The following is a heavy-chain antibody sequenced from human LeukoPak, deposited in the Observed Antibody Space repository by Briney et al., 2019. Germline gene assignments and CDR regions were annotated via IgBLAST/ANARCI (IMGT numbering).Heavy chain of an antibody. Sequence: GGSLRLSCAASGFAFTDYAISWVRQAPGKGLEWVSVRDTGYITYYRDSVKGRFSVSRDNSKNTLFLQMNSLRGEDTAVYYCARGGDPGYFDYWGQGTLVTVSS. CDR3: ARGGDPGYFDY. CDR1: GFAFTDYA. CDR2: RDTGYIT. D-gene: IGHD3-10*01. J-gene: IGHJ4*02. V-gene: IGHV3-66*01.